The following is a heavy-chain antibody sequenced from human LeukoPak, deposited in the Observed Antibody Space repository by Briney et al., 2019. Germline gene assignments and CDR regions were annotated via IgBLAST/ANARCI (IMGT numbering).Heavy chain of an antibody. J-gene: IGHJ4*02. CDR3: ASLIAAAGTTNAQTDY. D-gene: IGHD6-13*01. CDR2: IKQDGSEK. CDR1: GFTFSSYW. Sequence: SGGSLRLSCAASGFTFSSYWMSWVRQAPGKGLEWVANIKQDGSEKYYVDSVKGRFTISRDNAKNSLYLQMNSLRAEDTAVYYCASLIAAAGTTNAQTDYWGQGTLVTVSS. V-gene: IGHV3-7*01.